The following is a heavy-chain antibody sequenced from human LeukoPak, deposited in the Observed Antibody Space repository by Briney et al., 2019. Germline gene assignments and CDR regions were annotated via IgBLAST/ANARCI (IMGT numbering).Heavy chain of an antibody. J-gene: IGHJ5*02. Sequence: PSETLSLTCTVSGGSISSNDYYWGWVRQPPGKGLEWIGSIYYSGSTYYNPSLKSRVTISVDTSKNQFSLKLSSVTAADTAVYYCARLIYSTGYPNWFDPWGQGTLVSVSS. D-gene: IGHD2-8*02. V-gene: IGHV4-39*01. CDR3: ARLIYSTGYPNWFDP. CDR1: GGSISSNDYY. CDR2: IYYSGST.